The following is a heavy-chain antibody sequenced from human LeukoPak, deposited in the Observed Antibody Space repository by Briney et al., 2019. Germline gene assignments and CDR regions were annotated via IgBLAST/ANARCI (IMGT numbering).Heavy chain of an antibody. J-gene: IGHJ4*02. CDR2: IYYSGST. Sequence: SSETLSLTCTVSGGSISSYYWSWIRQPPGKGLEWIGYIYYSGSTNYNPSLKSRVTISVDTSKNQLSLKLSSVTAADTAVYYCARGIGGARPFDYWGQGTLVTVSS. CDR3: ARGIGGARPFDY. D-gene: IGHD1-26*01. V-gene: IGHV4-59*01. CDR1: GGSISSYY.